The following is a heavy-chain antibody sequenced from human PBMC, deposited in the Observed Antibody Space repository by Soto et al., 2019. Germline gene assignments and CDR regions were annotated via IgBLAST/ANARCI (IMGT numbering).Heavy chain of an antibody. Sequence: QVQLVESGGGVVQPGRSLRLSCAASGFTFSSYGMHWVRQAPGTGLECVAVISYDGSNKYYADSVKGRFTISRDNSKNTLYLQMNSLRAEDTAVYYCAKLGGRRKELDDAFDIWGQGTMVTVSS. V-gene: IGHV3-30*18. D-gene: IGHD1-26*01. CDR3: AKLGGRRKELDDAFDI. J-gene: IGHJ3*02. CDR1: GFTFSSYG. CDR2: ISYDGSNK.